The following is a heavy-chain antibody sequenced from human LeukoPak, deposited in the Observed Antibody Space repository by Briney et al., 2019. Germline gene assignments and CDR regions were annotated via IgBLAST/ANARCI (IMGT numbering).Heavy chain of an antibody. J-gene: IGHJ4*02. D-gene: IGHD2/OR15-2a*01. CDR2: INPNSGGT. CDR3: AADDLNIGH. V-gene: IGHV1-2*02. Sequence: GASVKVSCKASGYTFTGYFMHWVRQAPGQGPEWMGWINPNSGGTNYAQKFQGRVTMTRDTSINTTYMELSRLKSDDTAVYYCAADDLNIGHWGQGSLVTVSS. CDR1: GYTFTGYF.